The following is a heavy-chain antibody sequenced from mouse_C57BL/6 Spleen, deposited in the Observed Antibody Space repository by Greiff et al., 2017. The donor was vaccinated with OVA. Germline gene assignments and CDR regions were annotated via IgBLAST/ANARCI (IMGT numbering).Heavy chain of an antibody. J-gene: IGHJ1*03. CDR3: ARWVYGKGRYFDV. D-gene: IGHD2-1*01. CDR1: GYTFTGYW. V-gene: IGHV1-9*01. CDR2: ILPGSGST. Sequence: QVQLQQSGAELMKPGASVKPSCKATGYTFTGYWIEWVKQRPGHGLEWIGEILPGSGSTNYNEKFKGKATFTADTSSKPAYMQLSSLTTEESAIYFWARWVYGKGRYFDVWGTGTPVTVPS.